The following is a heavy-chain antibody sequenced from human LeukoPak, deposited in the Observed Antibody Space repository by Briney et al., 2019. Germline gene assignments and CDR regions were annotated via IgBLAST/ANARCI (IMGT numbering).Heavy chain of an antibody. D-gene: IGHD3-10*01. CDR2: ISTTETT. Sequence: SETLSLTCTVSGGSISSYFWTWISQPAGKGLEGIGRISTTETTHYSPSLKNRVNMSVDTSKNQFSLKMTSVTAADTAIYYCAREDSASGRGLGSWGQGTLVTVSS. CDR1: GGSISSYF. CDR3: AREDSASGRGLGS. J-gene: IGHJ5*02. V-gene: IGHV4-4*07.